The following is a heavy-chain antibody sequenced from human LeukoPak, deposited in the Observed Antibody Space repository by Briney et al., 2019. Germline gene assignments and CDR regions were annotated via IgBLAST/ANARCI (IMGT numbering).Heavy chain of an antibody. Sequence: SETLSLTCAVYCGSFSGFYWSWLRQPPGKGLEWIGEINHTGSTNYNPSLKSRVTISVDTSKNQFSLKLSSVTAADTAVDFCERGGVVVAATRAFGYSYYMDVWGKGTTVTVSS. J-gene: IGHJ6*03. V-gene: IGHV4-34*01. D-gene: IGHD2-15*01. CDR1: CGSFSGFY. CDR3: ERGGVVVAATRAFGYSYYMDV. CDR2: INHTGST.